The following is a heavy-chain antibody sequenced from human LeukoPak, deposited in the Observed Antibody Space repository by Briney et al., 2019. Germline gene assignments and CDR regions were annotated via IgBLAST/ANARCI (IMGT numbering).Heavy chain of an antibody. CDR2: IYSGGST. V-gene: IGHV3-53*01. J-gene: IGHJ5*02. CDR1: GFTVSSNY. CDR3: ARETLGWFDP. Sequence: PGRSLRLSCAASGFTVSSNYMSWVRQAPGKGLEWVSVIYSGGSTYYADSVKGRFTISRDNSKNTLYLQMNSLRAEDTAVYYCARETLGWFDPWGQGTLVTVSS. D-gene: IGHD1-26*01.